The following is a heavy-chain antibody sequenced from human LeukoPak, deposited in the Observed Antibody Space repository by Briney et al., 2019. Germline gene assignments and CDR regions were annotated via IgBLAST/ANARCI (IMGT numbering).Heavy chain of an antibody. CDR3: ATAAGTGTYYFDY. J-gene: IGHJ4*02. CDR2: IIPIFGTA. Sequence: SVKVSCKASGGTFSSYAISWVRQAPGQGLEWMGGIIPIFGTANYAQKFQGRVTITADESTSTAYMELSSLRSEDMAVYHCATAAGTGTYYFDYWGQGTLVTVSS. V-gene: IGHV1-69*01. CDR1: GGTFSSYA. D-gene: IGHD6-13*01.